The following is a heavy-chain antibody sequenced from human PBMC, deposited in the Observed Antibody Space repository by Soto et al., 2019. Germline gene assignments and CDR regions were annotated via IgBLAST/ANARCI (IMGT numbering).Heavy chain of an antibody. V-gene: IGHV1-69*01. Sequence: QVQLVQSGAEVKKPGSSVKVSCKASGGTFSSYAISWVRQAPGQGLEWMGGIIPIFGTANYAQKFQGRVTITADESTNTAYMELSSLRSEDTAVYYCARVNGMTTVTCPPRYYYGMDVWGQGTTVTVSS. CDR1: GGTFSSYA. CDR2: IIPIFGTA. J-gene: IGHJ6*02. CDR3: ARVNGMTTVTCPPRYYYGMDV. D-gene: IGHD4-17*01.